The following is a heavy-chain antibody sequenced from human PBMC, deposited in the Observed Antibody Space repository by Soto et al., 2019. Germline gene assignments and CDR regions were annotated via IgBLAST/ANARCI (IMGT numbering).Heavy chain of an antibody. CDR1: GGSISSGDYY. J-gene: IGHJ6*02. Sequence: SETLSLTCTVSGGSISSGDYYWSWIRQPPGKGLEWIGYIYYSGSTYYNPSLKSRVTISVDTSKNQFSLKLSSVTAADTAVYYCARDGAVASDSYNYGVDVWGLGTTVTVSS. V-gene: IGHV4-30-4*02. CDR3: ARDGAVASDSYNYGVDV. D-gene: IGHD6-19*01. CDR2: IYYSGST.